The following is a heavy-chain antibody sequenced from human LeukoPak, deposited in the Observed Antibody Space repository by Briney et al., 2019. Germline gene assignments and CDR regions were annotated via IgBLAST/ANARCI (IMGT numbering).Heavy chain of an antibody. D-gene: IGHD5-12*01. V-gene: IGHV1-18*01. CDR3: ARYSSWGYVYYYMDV. Sequence: ASVKVSCKASGYTFTSYGISWVRQAPGQGLEWMGWTSAYNGNTNYAQKLQGRVTMTTDASTSTAYMELRSLRSDDTAVYYCARYSSWGYVYYYMDVWGKGTTVTVSS. CDR2: TSAYNGNT. J-gene: IGHJ6*03. CDR1: GYTFTSYG.